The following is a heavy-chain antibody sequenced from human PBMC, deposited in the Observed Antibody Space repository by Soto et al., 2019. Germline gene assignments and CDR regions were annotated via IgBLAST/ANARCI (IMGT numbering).Heavy chain of an antibody. D-gene: IGHD4-17*01. CDR1: GFTFSSYG. CDR2: IWYDGSNK. CDR3: AISTLTPYGDYDAFDI. Sequence: QVQLVESGGGVVQPGRSLRLSCAASGFTFSSYGMHWVRQAPGKGLEWVAVIWYDGSNKYYADSVKGRFTISRDNSKNTLNLQMNSLRAEDTAVYYCAISTLTPYGDYDAFDIWGQGTMVTVSS. J-gene: IGHJ3*02. V-gene: IGHV3-33*01.